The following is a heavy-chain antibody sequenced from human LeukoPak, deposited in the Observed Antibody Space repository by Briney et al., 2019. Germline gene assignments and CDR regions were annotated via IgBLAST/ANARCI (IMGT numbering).Heavy chain of an antibody. D-gene: IGHD3-9*01. V-gene: IGHV3-30-3*01. Sequence: GGSLRLSCAASGFTFSSYAMHWVCQAPGKGLEWVAVISYDGSNKYYADSVKGRFTISRDNAKNSLYLQMNSLRVEDTAVYYCARGDWYSFDYWGQGALVTVSS. CDR1: GFTFSSYA. CDR2: ISYDGSNK. CDR3: ARGDWYSFDY. J-gene: IGHJ4*02.